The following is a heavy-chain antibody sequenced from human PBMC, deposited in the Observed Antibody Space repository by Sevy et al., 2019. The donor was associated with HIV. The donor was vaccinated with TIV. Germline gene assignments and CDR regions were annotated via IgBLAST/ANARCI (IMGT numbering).Heavy chain of an antibody. CDR2: ISGRGGKI. CDR3: AKDGYSSIYYGELDY. V-gene: IGHV3-23*01. CDR1: GFIFDNYA. J-gene: IGHJ4*02. D-gene: IGHD3-10*01. Sequence: GGSLRLSCAASGFIFDNYAMNWVRQAPGKGLEWVSAISGRGGKIYYAESVKGRFTISRDISRKILYLQMKNLKPEDTGVYYCAKDGYSSIYYGELDYWGQGTPVTVSS.